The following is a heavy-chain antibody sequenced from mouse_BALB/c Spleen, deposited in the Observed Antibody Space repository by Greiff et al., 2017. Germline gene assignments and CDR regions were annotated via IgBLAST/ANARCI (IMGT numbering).Heavy chain of an antibody. CDR1: GYSITSGYY. Sequence: EVQLQQSGPGLVKPSQSLSLTCSVTGYSITSGYYWNWIRQFPGNKLEWMGYISYDGSNNYNPSLKNRISITRDTSKNQFFLKLNSVTTEDTATYYCARSPTGFFAYWGQGTLVTVSA. CDR3: ARSPTGFFAY. V-gene: IGHV3-6*02. J-gene: IGHJ3*01. CDR2: ISYDGSN. D-gene: IGHD3-1*01.